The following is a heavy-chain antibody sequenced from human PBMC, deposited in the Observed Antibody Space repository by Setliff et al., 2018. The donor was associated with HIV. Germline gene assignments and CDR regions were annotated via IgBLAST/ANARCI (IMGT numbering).Heavy chain of an antibody. CDR1: GYTFTNYG. Sequence: ASVKVSCKASGYTFTNYGITWVRQAPGHGLEWMGWIGAKNDNTNYAPQFQGRVTMTTDTSTNTVYMELRSLTSDDTAVYYCARPAATWDFDYWGQGTLVTV. CDR2: IGAKNDNT. D-gene: IGHD2-2*01. J-gene: IGHJ4*02. V-gene: IGHV1-18*01. CDR3: ARPAATWDFDY.